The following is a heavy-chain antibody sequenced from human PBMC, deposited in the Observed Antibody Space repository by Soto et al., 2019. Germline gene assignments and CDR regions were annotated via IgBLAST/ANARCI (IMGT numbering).Heavy chain of an antibody. CDR1: GYSFTSYW. CDR3: ARQASSTSRTSGMDV. CDR2: IYPGDSDT. D-gene: IGHD2-2*01. J-gene: IGHJ6*02. Sequence: GESLKISCKGSGYSFTSYWIGWVRQMPGKGLEWMGIIYPGDSDTRYSPSFQGQVTISADKSISTAYLQWSSLKASDTAMYYCARQASSTSRTSGMDVWGQGTTVTLSS. V-gene: IGHV5-51*01.